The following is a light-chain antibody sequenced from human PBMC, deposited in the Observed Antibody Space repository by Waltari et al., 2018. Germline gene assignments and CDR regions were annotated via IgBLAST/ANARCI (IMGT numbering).Light chain of an antibody. V-gene: IGLV2-8*01. CDR2: EVY. CDR1: SSDVGGNAY. Sequence: QSALTQFPSASGSPGQSVTISCTGTSSDVGGNAYISWYQQHPGKAPKVIIYEVYKRPSGVPDRFSGSKSGNTASLTVSGLQAEDEANYYCSSYAGKYVFGGGTKLTVL. CDR3: SSYAGKYV. J-gene: IGLJ3*02.